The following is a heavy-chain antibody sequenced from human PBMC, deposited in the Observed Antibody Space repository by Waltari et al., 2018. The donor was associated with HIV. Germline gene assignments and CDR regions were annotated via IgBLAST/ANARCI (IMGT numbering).Heavy chain of an antibody. V-gene: IGHV3-43*01. Sequence: EVQLVESGGGVVQPGGSLRLSCAGSGFSFDDYTMHWVRQVPGKGLECVSLINWDDSKIYYADSVKGRFTISRDNSKNSLHLQMNSLRTEDTALYYCAKDRGADAGFDSWGQGTLVTVSS. J-gene: IGHJ4*02. CDR3: AKDRGADAGFDS. CDR2: INWDDSKI. CDR1: GFSFDDYT.